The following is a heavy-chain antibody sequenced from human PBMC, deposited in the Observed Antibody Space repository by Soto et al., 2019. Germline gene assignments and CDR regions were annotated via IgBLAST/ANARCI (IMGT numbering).Heavy chain of an antibody. J-gene: IGHJ4*02. Sequence: GGSLRLSCAASGFTFSSCAMSWVRQAPGKGLEWVSAISGSGGSTYYADSVKGRFTISRDNSKNTLYLQMNSLRAEDTAVYYCAKGYYYDSSGYFLFDYWGQGTLVTVSS. V-gene: IGHV3-23*01. CDR1: GFTFSSCA. CDR2: ISGSGGST. CDR3: AKGYYYDSSGYFLFDY. D-gene: IGHD3-22*01.